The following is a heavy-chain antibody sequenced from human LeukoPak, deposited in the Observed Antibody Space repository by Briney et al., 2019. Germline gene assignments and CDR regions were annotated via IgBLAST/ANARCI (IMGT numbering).Heavy chain of an antibody. V-gene: IGHV3-9*01. D-gene: IGHD3/OR15-3a*01. CDR3: ARDWSAGAWTALGY. J-gene: IGHJ4*02. Sequence: SLRLSCAAWGFPFEDYAMQWVRQAPGGGREGVSGISWKSGSIGYADAVKVRFPLSRDNAKDALYVQMNRLRAEDKAVYYCARDWSAGAWTALGYWGQGTLVTVSS. CDR2: ISWKSGSI. CDR1: GFPFEDYA.